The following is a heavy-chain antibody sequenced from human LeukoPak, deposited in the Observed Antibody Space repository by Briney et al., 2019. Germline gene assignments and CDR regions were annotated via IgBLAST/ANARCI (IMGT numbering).Heavy chain of an antibody. D-gene: IGHD4-17*01. J-gene: IGHJ4*02. V-gene: IGHV3-23*01. CDR2: ISGSGGST. Sequence: PGGPLRLSCVASGFTFSSYAMSWVRQAPGKGLEWVSAISGSGGSTYYADSVKGRFTISRDNSKNTLYLQMNSLRAEDTAVYYCAKDREHDYGDYVEARFDYWGQGTLVTVSS. CDR3: AKDREHDYGDYVEARFDY. CDR1: GFTFSSYA.